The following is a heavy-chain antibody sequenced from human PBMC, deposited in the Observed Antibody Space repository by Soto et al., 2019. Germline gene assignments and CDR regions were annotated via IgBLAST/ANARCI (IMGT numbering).Heavy chain of an antibody. V-gene: IGHV3-23*01. CDR2: ITGSGLTI. CDR1: GFTFSKYA. CDR3: AKDDVSGDGLWLVSD. Sequence: GGSLRLSCEASGFTFSKYAVIWVRQAPGKGQEWVSGITGSGLTIEHSASVKGRFTISRDNSKNTVYLQMNSLRAEDTAIYYCAKDDVSGDGLWLVSDWGQGTPVTVSS. D-gene: IGHD2-21*02. J-gene: IGHJ4*02.